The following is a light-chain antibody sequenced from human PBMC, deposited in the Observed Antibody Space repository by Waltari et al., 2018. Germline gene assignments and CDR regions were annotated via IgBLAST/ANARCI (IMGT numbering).Light chain of an antibody. CDR3: QQRSNWPRT. CDR1: QSVSSY. Sequence: EIVLTQSPATLSLSPGERATLSCSASQSVSSYLAWYQQMPGQAPRPLIHSASNRATGIPARFSGSGSGTDFTLTISSLEPEDFAVYYCQQRSNWPRTFGQGTKVEIK. V-gene: IGKV3-11*01. CDR2: SAS. J-gene: IGKJ1*01.